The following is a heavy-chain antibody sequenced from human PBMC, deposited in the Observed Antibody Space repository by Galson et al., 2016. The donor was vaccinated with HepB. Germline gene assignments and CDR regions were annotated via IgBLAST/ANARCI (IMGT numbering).Heavy chain of an antibody. J-gene: IGHJ6*02. V-gene: IGHV3-53*01. Sequence: SLRLSCAAYGLPVSNDYMSWVRQAPGKGLKRVSVSYGDGRTNYAESVKGRFTISRDTSKNTVFLQMNSLRGEDTAAYYCARDPGFRNGMDVWGQGTTVTVS. CDR2: SYGDGRT. CDR3: ARDPGFRNGMDV. CDR1: GLPVSNDY.